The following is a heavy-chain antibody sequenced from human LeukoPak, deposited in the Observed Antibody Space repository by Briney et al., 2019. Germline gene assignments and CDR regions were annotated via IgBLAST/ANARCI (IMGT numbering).Heavy chain of an antibody. CDR2: ISSSSSYI. D-gene: IGHD3-3*01. V-gene: IGHV3-21*01. J-gene: IGHJ4*02. Sequence: GGSLRLSCAASGFTCSSYSMNWVRQAPGKGLEWVSSISSSSSYIYYADSVKGRFTISRDNAKNSLYLQMNSLRAEDTAVYYCARDRRGYDFWSGYDYWGQGTLVTVSS. CDR1: GFTCSSYS. CDR3: ARDRRGYDFWSGYDY.